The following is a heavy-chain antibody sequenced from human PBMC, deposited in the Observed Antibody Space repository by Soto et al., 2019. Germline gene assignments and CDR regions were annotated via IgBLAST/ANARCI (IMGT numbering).Heavy chain of an antibody. J-gene: IGHJ4*02. CDR2: ISYDGSNK. D-gene: IGHD3-22*01. Sequence: HPGGSLRLSCAASGFTFSSYAMHWVRQAPGKGLEWVAVISYDGSNKYYADSVKGRFTISRDNSKNTLYLQMNSLRAEDTAVYYCARVRPYYYDSSGYYLWLQGDFDYWGQGTLVTVSS. CDR1: GFTFSSYA. V-gene: IGHV3-30-3*01. CDR3: ARVRPYYYDSSGYYLWLQGDFDY.